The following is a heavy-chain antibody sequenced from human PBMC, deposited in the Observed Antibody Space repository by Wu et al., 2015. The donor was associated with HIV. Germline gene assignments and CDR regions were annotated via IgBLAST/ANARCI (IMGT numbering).Heavy chain of an antibody. CDR2: MNPKSGNT. CDR1: GYTFSNYD. J-gene: IGHJ5*02. Sequence: QLQLVQSGAEVKKPGASVKVSCKASGYTFSNYDINWVRQATGQGLEWMGWMNPKSGNTGFAQKFQDRVAMTRNTSINTAYLDLGYLKSEDTAVYYCARVITWRNFGSFYDHWGQGALVTVSS. D-gene: IGHD1-26*01. CDR3: ARVITWRNFGSFYDH. V-gene: IGHV1-8*01.